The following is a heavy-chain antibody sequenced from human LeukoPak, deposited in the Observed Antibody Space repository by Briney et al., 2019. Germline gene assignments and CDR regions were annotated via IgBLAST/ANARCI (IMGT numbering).Heavy chain of an antibody. CDR2: ISYDGSNK. V-gene: IGHV3-30*18. CDR1: GFTFSSYG. J-gene: IGHJ4*02. D-gene: IGHD3-3*01. CDR3: AKEGHYDFWSGYYPLYYFDY. Sequence: GGSLRLSCAASGFTFSSYGMHWVRQAPGKGLEWVAVISYDGSNKYYADSVKGRFTISRDNSKNTPYLQMNSLRAEDTAVYYCAKEGHYDFWSGYYPLYYFDYWGQGTLVTVSS.